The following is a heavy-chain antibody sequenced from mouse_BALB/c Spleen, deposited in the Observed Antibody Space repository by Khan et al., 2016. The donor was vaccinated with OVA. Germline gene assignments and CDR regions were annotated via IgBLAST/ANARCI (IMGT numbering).Heavy chain of an antibody. CDR3: ARTARIKY. J-gene: IGHJ2*01. D-gene: IGHD1-2*01. V-gene: IGHV3-2*02. Sequence: EVQLQESGPGLVKPSQSLSLTCTVTGYSITSGYGWNWIRQFPGNKLEWMGYISYSGSTNYNPSLKSRITITRDTSKNQFFMQLNSVTTEDTATYYCARTARIKYWGQGTTLTVSS. CDR1: GYSITSGYG. CDR2: ISYSGST.